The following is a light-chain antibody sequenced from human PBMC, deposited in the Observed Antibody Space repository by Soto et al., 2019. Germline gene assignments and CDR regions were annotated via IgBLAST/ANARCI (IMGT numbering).Light chain of an antibody. Sequence: EIVLTQSPGTLSLSPGERATLSCRASQRVSSSYLAWYQQKPGQAPRLLIYGASSRATGIPDRFSGSGSGTDFTLTISRLEPEDSAVYYCQQYGSSPTWTFGQGTRVDIK. CDR3: QQYGSSPTWT. V-gene: IGKV3-20*01. J-gene: IGKJ1*01. CDR1: QRVSSSY. CDR2: GAS.